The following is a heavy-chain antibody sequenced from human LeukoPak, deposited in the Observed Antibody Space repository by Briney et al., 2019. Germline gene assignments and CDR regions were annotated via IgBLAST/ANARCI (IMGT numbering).Heavy chain of an antibody. J-gene: IGHJ4*02. Sequence: GSLRLSCVASGFTFGSFWMSWVRQAPGKGLEWVANIKQDGNQKYYVDSVKGRLTISRDNTKNSLYLQMNSLRAEDTAVYYCARDLANYYDSSGYQDYWGQGTLVTVSS. CDR1: GFTFGSFW. V-gene: IGHV3-7*03. CDR2: IKQDGNQK. D-gene: IGHD3-22*01. CDR3: ARDLANYYDSSGYQDY.